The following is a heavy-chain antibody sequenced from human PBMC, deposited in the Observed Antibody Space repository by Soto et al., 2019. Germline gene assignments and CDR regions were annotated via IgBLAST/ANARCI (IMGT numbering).Heavy chain of an antibody. Sequence: QVTLKESGPVLVKPTETLTLTCTVSGFSLSNARMGVSWIRQPPGKALEWLAHIFSNDEKSYSTSLKSRLTISKDTSKSQVVLTMTNMDPVDTATYYCARQFRGIAAADNYYYGMDVWGQGTTVTVSS. CDR2: IFSNDEK. V-gene: IGHV2-26*01. J-gene: IGHJ6*02. CDR3: ARQFRGIAAADNYYYGMDV. D-gene: IGHD6-13*01. CDR1: GFSLSNARMG.